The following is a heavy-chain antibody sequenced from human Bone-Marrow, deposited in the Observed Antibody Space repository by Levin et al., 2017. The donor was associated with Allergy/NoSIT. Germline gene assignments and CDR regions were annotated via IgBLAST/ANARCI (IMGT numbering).Heavy chain of an antibody. CDR1: GFTFSSYA. J-gene: IGHJ4*02. Sequence: GESLKISCAASGFTFSSYAMHWVRQAPGKGLEWVAVISYDGSNKYYADSVKGRFTISRDNSKNTLYLQMNSLRAEDTAVYYCARDGDQWLVDGFFDYWGQGTLVTVSS. D-gene: IGHD6-19*01. CDR2: ISYDGSNK. V-gene: IGHV3-30-3*01. CDR3: ARDGDQWLVDGFFDY.